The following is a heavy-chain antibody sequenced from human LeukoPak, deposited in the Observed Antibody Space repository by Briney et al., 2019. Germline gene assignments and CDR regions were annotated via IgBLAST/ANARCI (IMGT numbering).Heavy chain of an antibody. J-gene: IGHJ3*02. CDR1: GFTFSSYS. V-gene: IGHV3-30*03. Sequence: GGSLRLSCAASGFTFSSYSMNWVRQAPGKGLEWVAVISYDGSNKYYADSVKGRFTISRDNSKNTLYLQMNSLRAEDTAVYYCAPPMVRGVISPDAFDIWGQGTMVTVSS. CDR2: ISYDGSNK. D-gene: IGHD3-10*01. CDR3: APPMVRGVISPDAFDI.